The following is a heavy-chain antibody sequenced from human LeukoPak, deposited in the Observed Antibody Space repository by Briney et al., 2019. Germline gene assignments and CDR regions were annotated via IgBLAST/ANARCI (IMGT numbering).Heavy chain of an antibody. V-gene: IGHV3-72*01. D-gene: IGHD3-3*01. Sequence: PGGSLRLSCAASGFTFSDHYMDWVRQAPGKGLEWVGRTRNKANSYTTEYAASVKGRFTISRDDSKNSLYLQMNSLKTEDTAVYYCARERWVEFTIFGVVPYYYMDVWGKGTTVTVSS. CDR2: TRNKANSYTT. J-gene: IGHJ6*03. CDR1: GFTFSDHY. CDR3: ARERWVEFTIFGVVPYYYMDV.